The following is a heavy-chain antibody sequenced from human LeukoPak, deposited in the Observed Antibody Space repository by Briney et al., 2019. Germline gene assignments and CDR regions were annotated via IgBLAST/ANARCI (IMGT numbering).Heavy chain of an antibody. CDR1: GFTFSSYT. CDR3: ARDYDSTGQIDY. V-gene: IGHV3-48*02. Sequence: GGSLRLSCAASGFTFSSYTMNWVRQAPGKGLEWISYISSSSSTTYYADSVRGRFTISRDDAKNSLYLQMNSLRDEDTAVYYCARDYDSTGQIDYWGQGTLVTVSS. J-gene: IGHJ4*02. D-gene: IGHD3-22*01. CDR2: ISSSSSTT.